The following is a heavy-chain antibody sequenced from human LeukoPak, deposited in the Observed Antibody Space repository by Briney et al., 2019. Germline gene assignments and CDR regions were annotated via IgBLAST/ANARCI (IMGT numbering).Heavy chain of an antibody. CDR2: IRSKAYGGTT. V-gene: IGHV3-49*03. J-gene: IGHJ4*02. D-gene: IGHD3-3*01. Sequence: PGGSLRLSCTASGFTFGDYAMSRFRQAPGKGLEWVGFIRSKAYGGTTEYAASVKGRFTISRDDSKSIAYLQMNSLKTEDTAVYYCTRVDLEWLSFDYWGQGTLVTVSS. CDR3: TRVDLEWLSFDY. CDR1: GFTFGDYA.